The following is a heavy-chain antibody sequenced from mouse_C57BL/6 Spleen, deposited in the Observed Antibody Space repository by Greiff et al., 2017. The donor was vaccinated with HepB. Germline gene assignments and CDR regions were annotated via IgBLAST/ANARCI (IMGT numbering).Heavy chain of an antibody. V-gene: IGHV1-81*01. D-gene: IGHD1-1*01. CDR2: IYPRSGNT. CDR1: GYTFTSYG. J-gene: IGHJ1*03. CDR3: AKYYGSSYGWYFDV. Sequence: VQLQQSGAELARPGASVKLSCKASGYTFTSYGIRWVKQRTGQGLEWIGEIYPRSGNTYYNEKFKGKATLTADKSSSTAYMELRSLTSEDAAVYFCAKYYGSSYGWYFDVWGTGTTVTVSS.